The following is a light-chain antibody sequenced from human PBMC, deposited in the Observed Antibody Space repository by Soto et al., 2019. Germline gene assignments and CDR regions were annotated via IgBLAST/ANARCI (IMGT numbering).Light chain of an antibody. CDR3: QQRSNWPST. CDR2: DAS. J-gene: IGKJ4*01. V-gene: IGKV3-11*01. Sequence: EIVLTQSPAPLSLSPGARATLSCRASQSISRYLAWNHQKPGQAPRLLIYDASKRAAGIPARYSASGSGTDFTLTITSLEPEDFAVYYCQQRSNWPSTFGGGTKVEIK. CDR1: QSISRY.